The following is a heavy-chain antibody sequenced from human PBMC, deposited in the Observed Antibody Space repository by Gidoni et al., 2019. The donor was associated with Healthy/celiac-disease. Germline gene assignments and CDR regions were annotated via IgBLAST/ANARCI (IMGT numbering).Heavy chain of an antibody. J-gene: IGHJ4*02. V-gene: IGHV4-59*01. CDR1: GGSISSYY. D-gene: IGHD6-13*01. Sequence: QVQLQESGPGLVKPSETLSLTCTVSGGSISSYYWSWIRQPPGKGLEWIGYIYYSGSTNYNPSLKSRVTISVDTSKNQFSLKLSSVTAADTAVYYCARGQLAPDYWGQGTLVTVSS. CDR3: ARGQLAPDY. CDR2: IYYSGST.